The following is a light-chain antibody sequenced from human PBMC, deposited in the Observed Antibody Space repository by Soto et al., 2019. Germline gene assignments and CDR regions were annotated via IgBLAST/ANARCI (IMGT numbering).Light chain of an antibody. V-gene: IGKV3-20*01. CDR3: QQYGSSPYT. CDR2: GAS. CDR1: QSLSSY. J-gene: IGKJ2*01. Sequence: DIVLTQSPGTLSLSPGERATLSCRASQSLSSYLAWYQQKPGQAPRLLIYGASSRATGIPDTFSGSGSGTDFTLTISRLEPEDFAVYYCQQYGSSPYTFGQGTKLEIK.